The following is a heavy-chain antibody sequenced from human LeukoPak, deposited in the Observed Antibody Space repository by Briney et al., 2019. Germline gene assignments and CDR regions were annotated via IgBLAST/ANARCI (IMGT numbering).Heavy chain of an antibody. CDR2: ISSGSSTI. D-gene: IGHD3-10*02. V-gene: IGHV3-11*04. J-gene: IGHJ6*04. CDR1: GFTFSDYH. CDR3: AELGITMIGGV. Sequence: GGSLRLSCAASGFTFSDYHMNWIRQAPGKGLEWVSYISSGSSTIFYADSVKGRFTISRDNAKNSLYLQMNSLRAEDTAVYYCAELGITMIGGVWGKGTTVTISS.